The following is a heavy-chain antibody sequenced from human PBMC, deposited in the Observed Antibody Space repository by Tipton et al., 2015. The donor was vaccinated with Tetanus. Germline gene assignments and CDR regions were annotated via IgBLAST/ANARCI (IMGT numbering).Heavy chain of an antibody. J-gene: IGHJ6*02. D-gene: IGHD5-24*01. CDR2: IWYDGSNK. V-gene: IGHV3-33*06. Sequence: SLRLSCAASGFTLSNLWMRWVRQAPGKGLGWVAVIWYDGSNKYYADSVKGRFTISRDNSKNTLYLQMNSLRAGDTAVYYCAKQGWQGYYYGMDVWGQGTTVTVSS. CDR1: GFTLSNLW. CDR3: AKQGWQGYYYGMDV.